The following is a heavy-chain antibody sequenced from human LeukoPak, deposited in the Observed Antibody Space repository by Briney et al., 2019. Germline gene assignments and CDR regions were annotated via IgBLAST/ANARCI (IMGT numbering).Heavy chain of an antibody. J-gene: IGHJ5*02. CDR3: ARDRGDDYGDPNWFDP. Sequence: GGTLRLSCAASGFTFSSYCKHWVRKAPGKGLVWASRINSDGSSTSYADSVKSRFTISRDNAKNTLYLQMNSLRAEDTAVYYCARDRGDDYGDPNWFDPWGQGTLVTVSS. CDR1: GFTFSSYC. CDR2: INSDGSST. V-gene: IGHV3-74*01. D-gene: IGHD4-17*01.